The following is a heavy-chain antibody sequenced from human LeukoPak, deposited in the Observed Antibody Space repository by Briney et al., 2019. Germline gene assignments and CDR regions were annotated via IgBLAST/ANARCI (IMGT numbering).Heavy chain of an antibody. CDR2: ISNDGMRK. Sequence: GGSLRLSCAASGFTFSRSAMHWVRQPPGKGLEWTAVISNDGMRKFHADSVKGRFTISRDNSKNTLYLQMNSLRAEDTAVYYCARDPGVTLATDYGMDVWGQGTTVTVSS. CDR3: ARDPGVTLATDYGMDV. D-gene: IGHD5-12*01. CDR1: GFTFSRSA. V-gene: IGHV3-30*04. J-gene: IGHJ6*02.